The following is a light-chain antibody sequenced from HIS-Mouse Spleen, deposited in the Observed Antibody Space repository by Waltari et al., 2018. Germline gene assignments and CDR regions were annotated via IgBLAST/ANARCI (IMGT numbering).Light chain of an antibody. CDR2: SNN. CDR1: SSNVGSNY. J-gene: IGLJ2*01. Sequence: QSVLTQPPSASGTPGQRVTIPCSGSSSNVGSNYVYWYQQPPGTAPKLLIYSNNQRPSGVPDRFSGSKSGTSASLAISGLRSEDEADYYCAAWDDSLSGVFGGGTKLTVL. CDR3: AAWDDSLSGV. V-gene: IGLV1-47*01.